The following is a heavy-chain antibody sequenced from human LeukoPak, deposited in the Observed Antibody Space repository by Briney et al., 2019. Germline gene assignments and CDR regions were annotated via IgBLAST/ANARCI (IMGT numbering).Heavy chain of an antibody. Sequence: SETLSLTCAVSGGSFSDHFWTWVRQPPGKGLEWIEEVSHSGSTNSNPSLKSRVTVSVDTSKNQSSRNLSSVTAADTAVYYCARVLIGTLDYWGQGILVTVSS. CDR3: ARVLIGTLDY. D-gene: IGHD1-7*01. CDR2: VSHSGST. CDR1: GGSFSDHF. V-gene: IGHV4-34*01. J-gene: IGHJ4*02.